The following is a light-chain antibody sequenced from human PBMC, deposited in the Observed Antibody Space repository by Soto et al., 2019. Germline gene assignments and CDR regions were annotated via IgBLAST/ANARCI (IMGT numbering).Light chain of an antibody. Sequence: EVVLSQSAGSLSLYKGESDTLSCRARARVSGSYSAWYQQKPGQAPRLLIYGASSRATSIPDRFSGSGPGTDFTLTISILEPEDFAVYYCQQYGSAQTFGQGPKVDIK. CDR1: ARVSGSY. V-gene: IGKV3-20*01. CDR2: GAS. CDR3: QQYGSAQT. J-gene: IGKJ1*01.